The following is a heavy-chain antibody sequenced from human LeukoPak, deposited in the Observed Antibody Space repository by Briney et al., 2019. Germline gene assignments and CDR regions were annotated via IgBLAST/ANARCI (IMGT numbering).Heavy chain of an antibody. J-gene: IGHJ1*01. V-gene: IGHV3-7*01. CDR2: INPDGRDT. CDR3: TSWGDTTAEYFQR. CDR1: GFTFNRCW. Sequence: GSLRLXCVVSGFTFNRCWMNWVRQAPGKGLEWVAHINPDGRDTYYVDSVKGRFTISRDNAQNSMYLQMNSLRVEDTAVYYCTSWGDTTAEYFQRWGQGTLVTVSS. D-gene: IGHD2-21*02.